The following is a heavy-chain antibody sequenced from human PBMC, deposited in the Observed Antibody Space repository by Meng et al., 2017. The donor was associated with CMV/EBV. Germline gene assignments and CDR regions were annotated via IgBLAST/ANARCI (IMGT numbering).Heavy chain of an antibody. V-gene: IGHV3-30-3*01. CDR2: ISYDGSNK. CDR3: ARSNYYGSGSYFAQPYYYCGMDV. J-gene: IGHJ6*02. Sequence: GGSLRLSCAVSGFTFSSYAMHWVRQAPGKGLEWGAVISYDGSNKYYADSVKGRFTISRDNARNSLYLQMNSLRAEDTAVYYCARSNYYGSGSYFAQPYYYCGMDVWGQGTTVTVSS. CDR1: GFTFSSYA. D-gene: IGHD3-10*01.